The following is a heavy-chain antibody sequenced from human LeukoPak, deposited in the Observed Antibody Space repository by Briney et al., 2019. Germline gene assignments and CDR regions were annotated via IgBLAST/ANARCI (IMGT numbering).Heavy chain of an antibody. CDR2: ISYDGSNK. Sequence: PGGSLRLSCAASGFTFSSYAMHWVRQAPGKGLEWVAVISYDGSNKYYADSVKGRFTISRDNSKNTLYPQMNSLRAEDTAVYYCARDQRWFDYWGQGTLVTVSS. CDR1: GFTFSSYA. D-gene: IGHD2-15*01. CDR3: ARDQRWFDY. J-gene: IGHJ4*02. V-gene: IGHV3-30-3*01.